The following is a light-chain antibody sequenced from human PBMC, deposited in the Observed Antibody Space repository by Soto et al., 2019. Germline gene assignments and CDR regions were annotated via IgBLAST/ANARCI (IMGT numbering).Light chain of an antibody. CDR1: QSVSSN. V-gene: IGKV3D-15*01. CDR3: QQYAKWPLT. Sequence: EVVMTQSPATLSVSPGERTSLSCRASQSVSSNLGWYQQKPGQAPRLLIDRASTRATVIPARFSGSGSGTECTLTISSLQSEDIAVYYCQQYAKWPLTFGGGTKVEIK. J-gene: IGKJ4*01. CDR2: RAS.